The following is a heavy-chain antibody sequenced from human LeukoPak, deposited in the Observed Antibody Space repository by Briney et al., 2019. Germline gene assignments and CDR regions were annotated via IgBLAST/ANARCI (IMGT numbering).Heavy chain of an antibody. V-gene: IGHV4-34*01. CDR3: ARVGYYDSSGQSDY. D-gene: IGHD3-22*01. Sequence: PSETLSLTCAVYGGSFSGYYWSWIRQPPGKGLEWIGEINHSGSTNYNPSLKSRVTISVDTSKNQFSLKLSSVTAADTAVYYCARVGYYDSSGQSDYWGQGTLVTVSS. J-gene: IGHJ4*02. CDR2: INHSGST. CDR1: GGSFSGYY.